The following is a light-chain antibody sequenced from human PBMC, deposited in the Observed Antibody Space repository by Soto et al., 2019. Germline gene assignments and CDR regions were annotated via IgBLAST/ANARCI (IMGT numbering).Light chain of an antibody. Sequence: IVLTQSPGTLSLSPGERAKLSCRASQSVTSTYLAWYQQKPGQAPRLLIYAASSRATGIPDRISGSGSGTDFTLTISRLEPEDFAVYYCQLSGSSPITFGQGTRLEIK. J-gene: IGKJ5*01. CDR2: AAS. CDR1: QSVTSTY. V-gene: IGKV3-20*01. CDR3: QLSGSSPIT.